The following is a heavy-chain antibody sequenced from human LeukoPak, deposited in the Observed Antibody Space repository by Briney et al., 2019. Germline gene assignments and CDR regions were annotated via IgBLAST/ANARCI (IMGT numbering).Heavy chain of an antibody. J-gene: IGHJ4*02. Sequence: SGTLSLTCAVSGGSISSSNWWSWVRQPPGKGLGWIGEIYHSGSTNYNPSLKSRVTISVDKSKNQFSLKLSSVTAADTAVYYCARDNKAYSNYYSYVYWGQGTLVTVSS. V-gene: IGHV4-4*02. D-gene: IGHD4-11*01. CDR1: GGSISSSNW. CDR2: IYHSGST. CDR3: ARDNKAYSNYYSYVY.